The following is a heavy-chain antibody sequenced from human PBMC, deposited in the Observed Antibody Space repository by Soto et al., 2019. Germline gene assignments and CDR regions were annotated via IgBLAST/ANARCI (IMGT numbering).Heavy chain of an antibody. CDR1: GYTFTGYY. CDR3: ARDPTYYDFWSGYYGAFDI. CDR2: INPNSGGT. D-gene: IGHD3-3*01. Sequence: GASVKVSCKASGYTFTGYYMHWVRQAPGQGLEWMGWINPNSGGTNYARKFQGWVTMTRDTSISTAYMELSRLRSDDTAVYYCARDPTYYDFWSGYYGAFDIWGQGTMVTVSS. J-gene: IGHJ3*02. V-gene: IGHV1-2*04.